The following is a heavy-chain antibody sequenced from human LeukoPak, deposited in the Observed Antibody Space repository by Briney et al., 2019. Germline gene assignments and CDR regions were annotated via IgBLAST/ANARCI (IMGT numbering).Heavy chain of an antibody. CDR3: AREPWGYSSPTQRFYYYYMDV. CDR2: IWYDGSKK. CDR1: GFTFSSYG. D-gene: IGHD6-13*01. V-gene: IGHV3-33*01. J-gene: IGHJ6*03. Sequence: GRPLRLSCAASGFTFSSYGMHWVRQAPGKGLEWVAVIWYDGSKKYYEDSVKGRFTISRDDSKNTLYLQMNSLRAEDTAVYYCAREPWGYSSPTQRFYYYYMDVWGKGTTVTVSS.